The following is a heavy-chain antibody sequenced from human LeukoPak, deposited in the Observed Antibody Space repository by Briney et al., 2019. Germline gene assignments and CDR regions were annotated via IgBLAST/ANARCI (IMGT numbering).Heavy chain of an antibody. Sequence: PGGSLRLSCAASGFTFDDYGMSWVRQAPGKGLEWVSSINWNGGSTGYADSVKGRFAISRDNAKNSLYLQMNSLRAEDTAVYYCAREYYDSSGYYYFDYWGQGTLVTVSS. CDR1: GFTFDDYG. V-gene: IGHV3-20*04. CDR3: AREYYDSSGYYYFDY. CDR2: INWNGGST. J-gene: IGHJ4*02. D-gene: IGHD3-22*01.